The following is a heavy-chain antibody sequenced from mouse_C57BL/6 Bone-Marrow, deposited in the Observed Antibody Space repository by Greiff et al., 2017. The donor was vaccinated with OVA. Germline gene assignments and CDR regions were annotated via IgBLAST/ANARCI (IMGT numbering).Heavy chain of an antibody. D-gene: IGHD1-1*01. J-gene: IGHJ4*01. Sequence: EVMLVESGGDLVKPGGSLKLSCAASGFTFSSYGMSWVRQTPDKRLEWVATISSGGSYTYYPDSVKGRFTISRDNAKNTLYLQMSSLKSEDTAMYYCARRGYYGSSSLGYAMDYWGQGTSVTVSS. V-gene: IGHV5-6*01. CDR3: ARRGYYGSSSLGYAMDY. CDR2: ISSGGSYT. CDR1: GFTFSSYG.